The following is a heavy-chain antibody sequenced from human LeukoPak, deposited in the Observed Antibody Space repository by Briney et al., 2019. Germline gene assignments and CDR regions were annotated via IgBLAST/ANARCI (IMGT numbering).Heavy chain of an antibody. CDR1: GFTFSSYA. CDR2: ISDSGGST. Sequence: TGGSLRLSCAASGFTFSSYAMSWVRQAPGKGLEWGSPISDSGGSTYYADSVKGRFTISRDNSKNTLYLQMNSLRAEDTAVYYYAKGYDILTGYDPWGQGTLVTVSS. CDR3: AKGYDILTGYDP. V-gene: IGHV3-23*01. J-gene: IGHJ5*02. D-gene: IGHD3-9*01.